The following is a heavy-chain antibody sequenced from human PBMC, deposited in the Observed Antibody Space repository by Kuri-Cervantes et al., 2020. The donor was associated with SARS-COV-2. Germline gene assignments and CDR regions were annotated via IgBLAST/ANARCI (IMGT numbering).Heavy chain of an antibody. D-gene: IGHD3-3*01. V-gene: IGHV4-39*01. J-gene: IGHJ4*02. Sequence: ESLKISCTVSGGSISSSSYYWGWIRQPPGKGLEWIGSIYYSGSTYYNPSLKSRVTISVDTSKNQFSLKLSPVTAADTAVYYCATHYDFWSAFDYWGQGTLVTVSS. CDR2: IYYSGST. CDR1: GGSISSSSYY. CDR3: ATHYDFWSAFDY.